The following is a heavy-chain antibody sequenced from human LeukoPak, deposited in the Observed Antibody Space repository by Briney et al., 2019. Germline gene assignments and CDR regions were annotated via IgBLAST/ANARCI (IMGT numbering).Heavy chain of an antibody. Sequence: GGSLRLSCAASGFTVSSNYMSWVRQAPGKGLEWVSVIYSGGSTYYADSMKGRFTISRDNAKNSLYLQMNSLRAEDTAVYYCARGDYVWGSYRPTLYYFDYWGQGTLVTVSS. V-gene: IGHV3-53*01. CDR2: IYSGGST. J-gene: IGHJ4*02. CDR1: GFTVSSNY. D-gene: IGHD3-16*02. CDR3: ARGDYVWGSYRPTLYYFDY.